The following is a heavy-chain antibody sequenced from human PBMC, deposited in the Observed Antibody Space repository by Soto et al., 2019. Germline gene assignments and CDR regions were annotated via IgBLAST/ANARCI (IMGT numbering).Heavy chain of an antibody. J-gene: IGHJ5*02. Sequence: GGSLRLSCAASGFTFSSYWMHWVRQAPGKGLVWVSRINSDGSSTSYADSVKGRFTISRDNAKNTLYLQMNSLRAEDTAVYYCARGENTMVRGVPFDPWGQGTLVTVSS. V-gene: IGHV3-74*01. D-gene: IGHD3-10*01. CDR3: ARGENTMVRGVPFDP. CDR1: GFTFSSYW. CDR2: INSDGSST.